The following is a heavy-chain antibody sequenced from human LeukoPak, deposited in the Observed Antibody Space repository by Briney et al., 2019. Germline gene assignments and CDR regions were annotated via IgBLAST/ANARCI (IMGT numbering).Heavy chain of an antibody. D-gene: IGHD1-26*01. J-gene: IGHJ5*02. CDR2: ISAHNGDT. Sequence: ASVKVSCKASGYAFTSYGISWVREAPGQGLEWMGWISAHNGDTSYEEKLQGRVTMTTDKSTSTAYMELRSLRSDDTAVYYCARGGIVGAGFDPWGQGTLVTVSS. CDR3: ARGGIVGAGFDP. CDR1: GYAFTSYG. V-gene: IGHV1-18*01.